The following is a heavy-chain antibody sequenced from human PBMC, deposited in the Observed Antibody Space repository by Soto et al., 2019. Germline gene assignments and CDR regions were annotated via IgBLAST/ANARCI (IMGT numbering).Heavy chain of an antibody. D-gene: IGHD6-13*01. CDR1: GFSLSTNGVG. V-gene: IGHV2-5*02. CDR3: AYRQDYRSSWESGWFDP. Sequence: QITLKESGPTLVEPTQTLTLTCAFSGFSLSTNGVGVGSIRQPPGKALEWLAFIYWDDDKRYSPSLRTRLTIIKDTAINQVVLIMTNMDAVNTGTYYCAYRQDYRSSWESGWFDPWGQGTLVAVSS. J-gene: IGHJ5*02. CDR2: IYWDDDK.